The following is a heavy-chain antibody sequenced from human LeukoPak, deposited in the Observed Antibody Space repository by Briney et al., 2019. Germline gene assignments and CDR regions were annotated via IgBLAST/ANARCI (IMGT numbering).Heavy chain of an antibody. Sequence: GGSLRLACAASGFTFSSYAMSLVRQAPGKGLEWVSAISGSGGSTYYADSVKGRFTISRDNSKNTLYLQTNSLRAEDTAVYYCARHPGWYDAFDIWGQGTMVTVSS. CDR1: GFTFSSYA. V-gene: IGHV3-23*01. J-gene: IGHJ3*02. D-gene: IGHD6-19*01. CDR3: ARHPGWYDAFDI. CDR2: ISGSGGST.